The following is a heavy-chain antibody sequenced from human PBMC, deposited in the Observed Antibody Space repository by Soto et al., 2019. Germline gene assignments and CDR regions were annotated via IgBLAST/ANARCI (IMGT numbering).Heavy chain of an antibody. Sequence: SQTLSLTCTVAGGSISSYYWSWIRQPPGKGLEWIGYIYYSGSTNYNPSLKSRVTISVDTSKNQFSLKLSSVTAADTAVYYCARGELYCSGGSCYSSTPPDYWGQGNLVTVSS. V-gene: IGHV4-59*01. CDR3: ARGELYCSGGSCYSSTPPDY. J-gene: IGHJ4*02. CDR1: GGSISSYY. CDR2: IYYSGST. D-gene: IGHD2-15*01.